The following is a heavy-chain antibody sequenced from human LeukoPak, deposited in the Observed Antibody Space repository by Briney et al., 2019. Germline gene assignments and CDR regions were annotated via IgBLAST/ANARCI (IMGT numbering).Heavy chain of an antibody. J-gene: IGHJ3*01. CDR3: AGDVMSTALDAFDV. Sequence: SETLSLACTVSGGSINSYYWNWIRQPPGKGLELIGYIYYSGSPTYNPSLKSRVTISVDTSKNQFSLQLSSVTAADTAVYYCAGDVMSTALDAFDVWGQGTMVTVSS. D-gene: IGHD1-1*01. V-gene: IGHV4-59*01. CDR2: IYYSGSP. CDR1: GGSINSYY.